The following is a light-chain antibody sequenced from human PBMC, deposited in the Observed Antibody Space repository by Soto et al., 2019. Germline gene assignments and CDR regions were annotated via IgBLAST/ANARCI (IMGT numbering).Light chain of an antibody. CDR3: ASYTTSNTVV. CDR1: TSDIGRFNY. CDR2: DVS. J-gene: IGLJ2*01. V-gene: IGLV2-14*03. Sequence: QSALTQPASVSGSPGQSITISCTGTTSDIGRFNYVSWYQHHPGKAPKLMIYDVSNRPSGLSNRFSGSKSGNTASLIISGLQAEDEADYYCASYTTSNTVVFGGGTQLTVL.